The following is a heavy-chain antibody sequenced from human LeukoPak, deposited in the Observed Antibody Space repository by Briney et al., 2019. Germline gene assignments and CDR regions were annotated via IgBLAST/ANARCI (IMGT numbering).Heavy chain of an antibody. D-gene: IGHD3-22*01. CDR3: ARLHSSGSPFDY. V-gene: IGHV4-30-4*08. Sequence: SQTLSLTCTVSGGSIGSGDYSWSWIRQPPGKSLEWLGYISYSGSTYYNPSLKSRVTISVDTSKNQYSLKLSSVTAADTAVYYCARLHSSGSPFDYWGQGTLVTVSS. CDR2: ISYSGST. CDR1: GGSIGSGDYS. J-gene: IGHJ4*02.